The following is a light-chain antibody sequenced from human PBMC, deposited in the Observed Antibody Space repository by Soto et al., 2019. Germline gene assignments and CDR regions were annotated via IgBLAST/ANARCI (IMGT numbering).Light chain of an antibody. CDR1: QDIRND. J-gene: IGKJ2*01. V-gene: IGKV1-6*01. Sequence: AIQMTQSPSSLSASVGDRVTITCRASQDIRNDLGWYQQKPGIAPKLLISAASTLQSGVPSRFIGSGSGTDFTLTISSLQPEDFATYFCLQHSNLPFTFGQGTKLRVK. CDR2: AAS. CDR3: LQHSNLPFT.